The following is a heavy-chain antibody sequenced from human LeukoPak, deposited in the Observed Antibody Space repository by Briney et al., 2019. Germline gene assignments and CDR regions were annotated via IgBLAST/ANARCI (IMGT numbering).Heavy chain of an antibody. Sequence: ASVKVSCKASGYNFIDYYMQWVRQAPGQGLEWMGWINPNSGGTSYAQRFQGRVTMTRDTSIRTVYMELSRLRSDDTAVYYCARDQENNWFDPWGQGTLVTVSS. J-gene: IGHJ5*02. CDR2: INPNSGGT. CDR1: GYNFIDYY. CDR3: ARDQENNWFDP. V-gene: IGHV1-2*02.